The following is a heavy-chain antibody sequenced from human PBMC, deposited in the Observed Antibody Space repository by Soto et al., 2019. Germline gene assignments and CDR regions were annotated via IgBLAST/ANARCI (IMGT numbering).Heavy chain of an antibody. CDR3: ARESQTGTTYWFDP. J-gene: IGHJ5*02. Sequence: QVQLVQSGAEVKKPGASVKVSCKASGYTFTSYDINWVRQATGQGLEWMGWMNPNSGNTGYAQKFQGRVTXXRXTXXSTAYLELSSLRSEDTAVYYCARESQTGTTYWFDPWGQGTLVTVSS. D-gene: IGHD1-7*01. CDR1: GYTFTSYD. V-gene: IGHV1-8*01. CDR2: MNPNSGNT.